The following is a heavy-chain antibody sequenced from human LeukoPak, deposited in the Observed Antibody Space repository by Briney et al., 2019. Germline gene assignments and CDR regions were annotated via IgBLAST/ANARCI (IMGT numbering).Heavy chain of an antibody. CDR1: GFSLSTSGVG. D-gene: IGHD5-12*01. CDR2: IYWDDDK. J-gene: IGHJ4*02. Sequence: VSGPTLVKPTQTLTLTCTFSGFSLSTSGVGVGWIRQPPGKAREWLALIYWDDDKRYSPSLKSRLTITKDTSKNQVVLTMTNMDPVDTATYYCAHRGYSGYAYSYFDYWGQGTLVTVSS. CDR3: AHRGYSGYAYSYFDY. V-gene: IGHV2-5*02.